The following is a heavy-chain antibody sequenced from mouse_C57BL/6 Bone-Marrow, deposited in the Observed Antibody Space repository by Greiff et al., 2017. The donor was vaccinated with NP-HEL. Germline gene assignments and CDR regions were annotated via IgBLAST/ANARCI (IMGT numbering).Heavy chain of an antibody. J-gene: IGHJ4*01. CDR3: ARCLFYGSSPYYYAMDY. CDR1: GYTFTSYW. Sequence: QVQLQQPGAELVKPGASVKMSCKASGYTFTSYWITWVKQRPGQGLEWIGDIYPGSGSTNYNEKFKSKATLTVDTSSSTAYMQLSSLTSEDSAVYYCARCLFYGSSPYYYAMDYWGQGTSVTVSS. D-gene: IGHD1-1*01. V-gene: IGHV1-55*01. CDR2: IYPGSGST.